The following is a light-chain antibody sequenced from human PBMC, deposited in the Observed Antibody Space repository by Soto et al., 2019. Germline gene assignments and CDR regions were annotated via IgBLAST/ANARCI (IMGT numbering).Light chain of an antibody. J-gene: IGLJ2*01. V-gene: IGLV2-14*01. CDR2: EVV. CDR1: SSDIGAYNF. Sequence: QSALTQPASVSGSPGQSITISCTGTSSDIGAYNFVSWYQHHPGKAPKLIIYEVVNRPSGISNRFSASKSGNTASLAISGLQAEDEADYYCSPYTDSNTVLFGGGTQLTVL. CDR3: SPYTDSNTVL.